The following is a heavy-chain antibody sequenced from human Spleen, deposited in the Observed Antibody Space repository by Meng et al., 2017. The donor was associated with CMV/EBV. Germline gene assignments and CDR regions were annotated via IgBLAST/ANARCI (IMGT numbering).Heavy chain of an antibody. V-gene: IGHV1-2*02. CDR1: YNFLDYD. CDR2: VDTKTGGT. J-gene: IGHJ4*02. CDR3: ARDPTRQEDLSSLFYFDD. D-gene: IGHD6-6*01. Sequence: YNFLDYDMHWVRQAPGQGLEWMGWVDTKTGGTRFPQKFQGRVTVTRDTSIKTYYMELRELTSDDSAVYYCARDPTRQEDLSSLFYFDDWGQGTLVTVSS.